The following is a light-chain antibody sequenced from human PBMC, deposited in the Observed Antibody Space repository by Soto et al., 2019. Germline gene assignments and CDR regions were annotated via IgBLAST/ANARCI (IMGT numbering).Light chain of an antibody. CDR2: KAS. V-gene: IGKV1-5*03. J-gene: IGKJ1*01. CDR1: QTISSW. Sequence: DIQMTQSPSTLSGSVGGRVTITCRASQTISSWLAWYQQKPGKAPKLLIYKASTLKSGVPSRFSGSGSGTEITLTISSLQPDDFATYYCQHYNSYSEAFGQGTKVELK. CDR3: QHYNSYSEA.